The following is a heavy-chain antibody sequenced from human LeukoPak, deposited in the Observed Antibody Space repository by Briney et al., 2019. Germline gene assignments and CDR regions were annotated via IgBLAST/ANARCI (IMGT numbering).Heavy chain of an antibody. V-gene: IGHV3-30*18. D-gene: IGHD5-24*01. Sequence: GGSLRLSCAASGFTFSSYGMHWVRQAPGKGLEWVAVISYDGSNKYYADSVKGRFTISRDDSKNTLYLQMNSLRAEGTAVYYCAKMGDFQHWGQGTLVTVSS. J-gene: IGHJ1*01. CDR3: AKMGDFQH. CDR2: ISYDGSNK. CDR1: GFTFSSYG.